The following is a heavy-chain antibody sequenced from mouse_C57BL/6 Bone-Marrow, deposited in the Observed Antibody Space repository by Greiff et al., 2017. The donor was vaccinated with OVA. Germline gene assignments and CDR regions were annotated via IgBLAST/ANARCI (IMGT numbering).Heavy chain of an antibody. CDR3: ARWPVVAKALDY. Sequence: QVQLQQPGAELVKPGASVKLSCKASGYTFTSYWMHWVKQRPGQGLEWIGMIHPNSGSTNYNEKFKSKATLTVDKSSSTAYMQLSSLTSEDSAVYYCARWPVVAKALDYWGQGTSVTVSS. V-gene: IGHV1-64*01. D-gene: IGHD1-1*01. CDR2: IHPNSGST. J-gene: IGHJ4*01. CDR1: GYTFTSYW.